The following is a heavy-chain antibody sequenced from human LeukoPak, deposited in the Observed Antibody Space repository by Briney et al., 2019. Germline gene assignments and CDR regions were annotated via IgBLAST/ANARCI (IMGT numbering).Heavy chain of an antibody. CDR1: GFTFSSYA. Sequence: GGSLRLSCAASGFTFSSYAMSWVRQAPGKGLEWVSAISGSGGSTYYADSVKGRFAISRDNSKNTLYLQMNSLRAEDTAVYYCAKADSSGWHNYYYYGMDVWGQGTTVTVSS. V-gene: IGHV3-23*01. CDR2: ISGSGGST. D-gene: IGHD6-19*01. J-gene: IGHJ6*02. CDR3: AKADSSGWHNYYYYGMDV.